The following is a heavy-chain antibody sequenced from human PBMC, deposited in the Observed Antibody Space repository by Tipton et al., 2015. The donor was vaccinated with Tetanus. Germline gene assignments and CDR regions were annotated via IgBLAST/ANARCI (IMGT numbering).Heavy chain of an antibody. D-gene: IGHD6-19*01. J-gene: IGHJ4*02. V-gene: IGHV3-23*01. Sequence: SLRLSCAGFGFIFGTYAMSWVRQAPGKGLEWVSGISAGGGSTYYADSVEGRFTFARDNSKNTLYLQMNSLRAEDTALYYCAISDVAVADTNWGQGTLVTVSS. CDR2: ISAGGGST. CDR1: GFIFGTYA. CDR3: AISDVAVADTN.